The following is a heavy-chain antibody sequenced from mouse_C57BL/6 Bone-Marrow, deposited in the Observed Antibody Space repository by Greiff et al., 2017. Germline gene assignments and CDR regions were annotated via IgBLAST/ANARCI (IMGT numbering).Heavy chain of an antibody. CDR1: GFTFSDYG. J-gene: IGHJ1*03. CDR2: ISSGSSTI. V-gene: IGHV5-17*01. Sequence: DVMLVESGGGLVKPGGSLKLSCAASGFTFSDYGMHWVRQAPEKGLEWVAYISSGSSTIYYADTVKGRFTISRDTAKNTLFLQMTSLRSEDTAVYYCAITTVPYWYFDVWGTGTTVTVSS. D-gene: IGHD1-1*01. CDR3: AITTVPYWYFDV.